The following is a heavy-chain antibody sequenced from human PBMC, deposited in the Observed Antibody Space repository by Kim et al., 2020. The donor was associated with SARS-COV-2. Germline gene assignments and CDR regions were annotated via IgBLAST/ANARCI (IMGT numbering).Heavy chain of an antibody. CDR1: GYTFSIFD. Sequence: ASVKVSCKASGYTFSIFDINWVRQATGQGLEWMGWMNPNSGNTGYAQKFQGRVTMTRSTSISTAYMELTSLRSEDTAVYYCVRGWAVAGLTPYDVWGQGT. D-gene: IGHD6-19*01. CDR2: MNPNSGNT. CDR3: VRGWAVAGLTPYDV. J-gene: IGHJ4*02. V-gene: IGHV1-8*01.